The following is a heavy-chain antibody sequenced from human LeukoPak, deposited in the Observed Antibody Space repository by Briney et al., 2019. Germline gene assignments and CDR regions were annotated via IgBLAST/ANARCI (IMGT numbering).Heavy chain of an antibody. CDR1: GDTFIGYY. J-gene: IGHJ3*02. V-gene: IGHV1-2*04. CDR3: ARGKAVRQSDAFDI. Sequence: ASVKVSCKASGDTFIGYYMHWVRQAPGQGLEWMGWINPNTGGTHYAQKFQDWVTMTGDTSISTLYLEVRSDATAVYYCARGKAVRQSDAFDIWGQGTMVTVSS. CDR2: INPNTGGT. D-gene: IGHD6-6*01.